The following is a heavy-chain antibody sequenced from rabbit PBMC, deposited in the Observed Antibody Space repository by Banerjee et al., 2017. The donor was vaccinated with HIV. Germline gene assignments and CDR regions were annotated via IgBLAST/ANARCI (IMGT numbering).Heavy chain of an antibody. CDR2: IDAGSSGFT. CDR3: ARAYPTTSIHGGGWLDL. CDR1: GFSFSSSYW. J-gene: IGHJ5*01. V-gene: IGHV1S45*01. D-gene: IGHD1-1*01. Sequence: QEQLEESGGDLVKPEGSLTLTCTDSGFSFSSSYWMCWVRQAPGKGLEWIGCIDAGSSGFTYYASWAKGRFTISKTSSTTVTLQMTSLTAADTATYFCARAYPTTSIHGGGWLDLWGPGTLVTVS.